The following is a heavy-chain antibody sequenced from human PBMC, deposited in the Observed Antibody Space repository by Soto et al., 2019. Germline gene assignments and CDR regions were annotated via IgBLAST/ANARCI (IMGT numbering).Heavy chain of an antibody. J-gene: IGHJ4*02. V-gene: IGHV4-59*08. CDR1: GGSISSYY. CDR3: ERRYGGTLYS. CDR2: IYYSGST. Sequence: PSETLSLTCTFSGGSISSYYWSWIRQPPGKGLEWIGYIYYSGSTNYNPSLKSRVTISVDTSKNQFSLKLSSVTAADTAVYYCERRYGGTLYSCGQGTLVTVSS. D-gene: IGHD4-17*01.